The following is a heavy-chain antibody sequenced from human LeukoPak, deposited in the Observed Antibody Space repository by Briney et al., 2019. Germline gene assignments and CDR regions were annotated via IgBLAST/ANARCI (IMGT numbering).Heavy chain of an antibody. CDR3: ARARGLYSGSYLDY. CDR2: ISSSSTI. V-gene: IGHV3-48*02. Sequence: GGSLRLSCAASGFTFSSYSMNWVRQAPGKGLEWVSYISSSSTIYYADSVKGRFTISRDNAKNSLYLQMNSLRDEDTAVYYCARARGLYSGSYLDYWGQETLVTVSS. J-gene: IGHJ4*02. CDR1: GFTFSSYS. D-gene: IGHD1-26*01.